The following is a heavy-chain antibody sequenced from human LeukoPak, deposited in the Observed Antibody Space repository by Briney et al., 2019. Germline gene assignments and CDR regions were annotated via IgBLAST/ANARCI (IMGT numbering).Heavy chain of an antibody. CDR1: GFTFSSYA. V-gene: IGHV3-23*01. D-gene: IGHD4-17*01. J-gene: IGHJ4*02. CDR3: AKGSLSGDYIPAIDNYFDR. Sequence: PGGSLRLSCAASGFTFSSYAMSWVRQAPGKGLEWVSSLSASGSSTSYADSVKGRVTISRDNSKNTLYLQMNSLRADDTAVYYCAKGSLSGDYIPAIDNYFDRWGQGTLVTVSS. CDR2: LSASGSST.